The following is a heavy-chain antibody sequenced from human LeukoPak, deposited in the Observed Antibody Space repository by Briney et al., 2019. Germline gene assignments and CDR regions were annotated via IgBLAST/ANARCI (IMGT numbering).Heavy chain of an antibody. V-gene: IGHV4-4*02. CDR1: GGSISSSNW. Sequence: SETLSLTCAVSGGSISSSNWWSWVRQPPGRGLEWIGEIYHSGSTNYNPSLKSRVTISVDKSKNQFSLKLSSVTAADTAVYYCARDPREGYCSSTSCYTLSWFDPWGQGTLVTVSS. CDR3: ARDPREGYCSSTSCYTLSWFDP. CDR2: IYHSGST. D-gene: IGHD2-2*02. J-gene: IGHJ5*02.